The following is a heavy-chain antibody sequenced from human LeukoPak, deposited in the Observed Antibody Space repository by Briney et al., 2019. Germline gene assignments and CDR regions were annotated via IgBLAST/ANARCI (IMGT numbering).Heavy chain of an antibody. CDR2: IYYSGST. J-gene: IGHJ4*02. Sequence: TSETLSLTCTVSGCSIRSYYWSWIRQPPGKGLEWMGNIYYSGSTNYNPSLKSRVSISVDTSKNQFSLKLSSVTAADTAVYYCARTGSTVTMLYPFDHWGQGTLVTVS. D-gene: IGHD4-17*01. CDR3: ARTGSTVTMLYPFDH. V-gene: IGHV4-59*01. CDR1: GCSIRSYY.